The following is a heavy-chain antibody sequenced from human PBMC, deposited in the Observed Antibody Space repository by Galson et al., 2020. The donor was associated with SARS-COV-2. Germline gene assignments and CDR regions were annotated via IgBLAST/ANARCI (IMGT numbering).Heavy chain of an antibody. Sequence: TGGSLRLSCAASEFTFSSYAMHWVRQAPGKGLEWVAVISYDGSNKYYADSVKGRFTISRDNSKNTLYLQMNSLRAEDTAVYYCARDHNYDFWSGQYYYYGMDVWGQGTTVTVSS. CDR3: ARDHNYDFWSGQYYYYGMDV. J-gene: IGHJ6*02. D-gene: IGHD3-3*01. CDR2: ISYDGSNK. V-gene: IGHV3-30-3*01. CDR1: EFTFSSYA.